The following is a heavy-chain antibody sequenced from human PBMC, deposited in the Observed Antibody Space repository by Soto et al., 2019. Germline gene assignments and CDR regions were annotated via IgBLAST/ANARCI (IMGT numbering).Heavy chain of an antibody. CDR2: IYHSGST. V-gene: IGHV4-38-2*01. Sequence: PSETLSLTCAVSGYSISSGYYWGWIRQPPGKGLEWIGSIYHSGSTYYNPSLKSRVTISVDTSKNQFSLKLSSVTAADTAVYYCARGIVELVLPVDYYGMDVWGQGTTVTVSS. CDR1: GYSISSGYY. CDR3: ARGIVELVLPVDYYGMDV. J-gene: IGHJ6*02. D-gene: IGHD6-6*01.